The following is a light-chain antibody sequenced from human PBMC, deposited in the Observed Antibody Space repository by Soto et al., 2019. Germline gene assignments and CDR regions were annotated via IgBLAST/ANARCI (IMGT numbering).Light chain of an antibody. CDR3: QQRSNWPPLT. J-gene: IGKJ1*01. V-gene: IGKV3-11*01. CDR2: DAS. CDR1: QSVSSY. Sequence: EIVLTQSAATLSLSPGERATLSGTSSQSVSSYLAWYQQKPGQAPRLLIYDASNRATGIPARFSGSGSGTDFTLTISGLEPEDFAVYYCQQRSNWPPLTFGQGTKVDIK.